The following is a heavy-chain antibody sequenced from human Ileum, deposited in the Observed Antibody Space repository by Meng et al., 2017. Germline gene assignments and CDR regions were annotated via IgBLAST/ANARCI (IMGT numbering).Heavy chain of an antibody. Sequence: EGQLGESGGGLGPPGGSLRLSCAASGFTFTDHWMHWVRPGPGKGLVWVSRINPDGSDPTYADSVKGRFTISRDNAKNTVYLQMNSLRAEDTALYYCTNDRLNHWGQGALVTVSS. CDR3: TNDRLNH. V-gene: IGHV3-74*01. D-gene: IGHD1-1*01. CDR2: INPDGSDP. CDR1: GFTFTDHW. J-gene: IGHJ1*01.